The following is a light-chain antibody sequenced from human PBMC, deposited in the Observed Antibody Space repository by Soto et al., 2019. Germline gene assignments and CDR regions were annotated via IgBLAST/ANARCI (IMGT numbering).Light chain of an antibody. Sequence: DIQMTQSPSSLSASVGDRVTITCRASQGISNYLAWYQQKPGKVPKLLIYAASTLQSGVPSRFSGSGSGTDFTLTISRLQPEDVATYYCQKYNSAPRGFTFGPGTKVDIK. CDR3: QKYNSAPRGFT. CDR1: QGISNY. CDR2: AAS. V-gene: IGKV1-27*01. J-gene: IGKJ3*01.